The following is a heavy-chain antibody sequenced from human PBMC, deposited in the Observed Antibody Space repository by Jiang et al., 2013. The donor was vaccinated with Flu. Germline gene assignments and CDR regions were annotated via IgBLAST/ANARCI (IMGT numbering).Heavy chain of an antibody. J-gene: IGHJ6*04. D-gene: IGHD1-26*01. CDR1: GGTFSSYA. Sequence: SGAEVKKPGSSVKVSCKASGGTFSSYAISWVRQAPGQGLEWMGRIIPILGIANYAQKFQGRVTITADKSTSTAYMELSSLRSEDTAVYYCARDLWELPEVVYGMDVWGKRDHGHRLL. CDR3: ARDLWELPEVVYGMDV. CDR2: IIPILGIA. V-gene: IGHV1-69*04.